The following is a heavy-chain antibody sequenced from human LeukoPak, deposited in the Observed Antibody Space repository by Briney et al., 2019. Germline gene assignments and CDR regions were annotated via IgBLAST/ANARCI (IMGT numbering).Heavy chain of an antibody. CDR1: GYDFPSYY. D-gene: IGHD3-22*01. Sequence: GESLKISSVTSGYDFPSYYIAWVRQLPGKGPEWMGVIFPGDSDTRYNPAFKGQVTMSVDTSVDTAYLQWSSLKASDAAMYFCAKCRDYYDSSGFYTYDVWGHGTRVIV. V-gene: IGHV5-51*01. J-gene: IGHJ3*01. CDR2: IFPGDSDT. CDR3: AKCRDYYDSSGFYTYDV.